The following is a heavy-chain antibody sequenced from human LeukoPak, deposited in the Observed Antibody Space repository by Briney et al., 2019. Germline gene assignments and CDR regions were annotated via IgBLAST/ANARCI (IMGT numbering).Heavy chain of an antibody. Sequence: PGGSLRLSCAASGFTFSSYSMNWVRQAPGKGLEWVSSISSSSSYIYYADSVKGRFTISRDNAKNSLYLQMNSLRAEDTAVYYCASALQQLDHAFDIWGQGTMVTVSS. CDR3: ASALQQLDHAFDI. CDR1: GFTFSSYS. CDR2: ISSSSSYI. V-gene: IGHV3-21*01. J-gene: IGHJ3*02. D-gene: IGHD6-13*01.